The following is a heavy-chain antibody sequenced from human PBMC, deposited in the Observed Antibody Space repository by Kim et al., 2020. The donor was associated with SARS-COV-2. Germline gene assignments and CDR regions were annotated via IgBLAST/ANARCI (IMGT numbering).Heavy chain of an antibody. CDR3: ARAQTEGSSGYQWYFDY. Sequence: GGSLRLSCAASGFTFSSYGMHWVRQAPGKGLEWVAVIWYDGSNKYYADSVKGRFTISRDNSKNTLYLQMNSLRAEDTAVYYCARAQTEGSSGYQWYFDYWGQGTLVTVSS. V-gene: IGHV3-33*01. CDR1: GFTFSSYG. CDR2: IWYDGSNK. J-gene: IGHJ4*02. D-gene: IGHD3-22*01.